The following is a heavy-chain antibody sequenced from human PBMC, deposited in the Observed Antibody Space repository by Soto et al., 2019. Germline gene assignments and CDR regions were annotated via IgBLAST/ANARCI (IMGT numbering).Heavy chain of an antibody. D-gene: IGHD3-10*01. CDR3: ARAHGSGSYYKAPYDY. V-gene: IGHV4-59*01. J-gene: IGHJ4*02. CDR1: GGSIRGYY. Sequence: SETLSLTCTVSGGSIRGYYWTWIRQTPGKGLEWIGHIYYTGSTKYNPSLKSRVTISVETSKNQFSLKLSSVTAADTAVYYCARAHGSGSYYKAPYDYWGQGTLVTVSS. CDR2: IYYTGST.